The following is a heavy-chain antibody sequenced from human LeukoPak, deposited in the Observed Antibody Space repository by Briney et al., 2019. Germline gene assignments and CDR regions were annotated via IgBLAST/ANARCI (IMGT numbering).Heavy chain of an antibody. CDR1: GGTFSSYA. J-gene: IGHJ5*01. Sequence: SVKVSCKSSGGTFSSYAISWVRQAPGQGLEWMGGIIPIFGTANYAQKFQGRVTITTDESTSTAYRELSSLRSEDTAVYYCAVGYYGSGLDSWGQGTLVTVSS. V-gene: IGHV1-69*05. CDR2: IIPIFGTA. CDR3: AVGYYGSGLDS. D-gene: IGHD3-10*01.